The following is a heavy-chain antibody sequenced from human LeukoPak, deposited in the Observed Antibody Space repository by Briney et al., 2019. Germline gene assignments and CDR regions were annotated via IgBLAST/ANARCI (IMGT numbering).Heavy chain of an antibody. CDR3: ARAGGPTYSSSRAMRWFDP. CDR2: INHSGRT. Sequence: PSETLSLTCAVYGGSFSGYYWSWIRQPPGKGLEWIGEINHSGRTNYNPSLKRRVTISVDTSTNQFSLKLSSVTAADTAVYYCARAGGPTYSSSRAMRWFDPWGQGTLVTVSS. V-gene: IGHV4-34*01. CDR1: GGSFSGYY. J-gene: IGHJ5*02. D-gene: IGHD6-13*01.